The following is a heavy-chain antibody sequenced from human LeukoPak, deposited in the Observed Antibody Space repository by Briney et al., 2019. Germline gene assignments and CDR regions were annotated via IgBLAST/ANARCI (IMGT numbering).Heavy chain of an antibody. Sequence: SETLSLTCTVSGVSISSYYWSWIRQPAGKGLEWIGRIYTSGSTNYNPSLKSRVTMSVDTSKNQFSLKLSSVTAADTAVYYCARDQDILTGNDAFDIWGQGTMVTVSS. CDR3: ARDQDILTGNDAFDI. V-gene: IGHV4-4*07. J-gene: IGHJ3*02. CDR1: GVSISSYY. CDR2: IYTSGST. D-gene: IGHD3-9*01.